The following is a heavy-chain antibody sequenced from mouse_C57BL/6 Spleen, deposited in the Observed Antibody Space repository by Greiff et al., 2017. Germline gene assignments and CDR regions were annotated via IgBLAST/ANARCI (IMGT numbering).Heavy chain of an antibody. CDR2: IYPGDGDT. J-gene: IGHJ2*01. D-gene: IGHD1-1*01. V-gene: IGHV1-82*01. CDR3: ARSGALLLRSYFDY. CDR1: GYAFSSSW. Sequence: VKLQQSGPELVKPGASVKISCKASGYAFSSSWMNWVKQRPGKGLEWIGRIYPGDGDTNYNGKFKGKATLTADKSSSTAYMQLSSLTSEDSAVYFCARSGALLLRSYFDYWGQGTTLTVSS.